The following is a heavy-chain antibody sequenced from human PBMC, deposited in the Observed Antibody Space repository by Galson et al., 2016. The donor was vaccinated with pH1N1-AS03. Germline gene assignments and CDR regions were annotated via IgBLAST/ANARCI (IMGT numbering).Heavy chain of an antibody. Sequence: SLRLSCAASGFSFRDYWMHWVRQAPGKGLLLVSRISPGGSATYYVDSVKGRFTVSRDNAKNTLYLQMNSLTAEDTAVYYCAKDNRDFAYDYWGQGTLVTVSS. CDR3: AKDNRDFAYDY. CDR2: ISPGGSAT. D-gene: IGHD2/OR15-2a*01. J-gene: IGHJ4*02. CDR1: GFSFRDYW. V-gene: IGHV3-74*01.